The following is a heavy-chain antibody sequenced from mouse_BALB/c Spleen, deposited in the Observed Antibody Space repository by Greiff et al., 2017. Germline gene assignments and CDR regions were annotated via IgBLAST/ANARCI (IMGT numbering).Heavy chain of an antibody. CDR2: ISSGGGST. CDR1: GFAFSSYD. V-gene: IGHV5-12-1*01. D-gene: IGHD2-2*01. J-gene: IGHJ3*01. Sequence: EVKVVESGGGLVKPGGSLKLSCAASGFAFSSYDMSWVRQTPEKRLEWVAYISSGGGSTYYPDTVKGRFTISRDNAKNTLYLQMSSLKSEDTAMYYCARGDYGYDGDYWGQGTLVTVSA. CDR3: ARGDYGYDGDY.